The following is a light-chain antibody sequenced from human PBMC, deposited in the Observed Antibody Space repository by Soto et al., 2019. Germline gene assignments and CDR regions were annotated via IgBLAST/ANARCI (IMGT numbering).Light chain of an antibody. V-gene: IGKV1-27*01. CDR1: QAISSY. CDR3: HKYDHAST. J-gene: IGKJ4*01. Sequence: DIQLTQSPSSLSASVGDRVTITCRASQAISSYLAWYQQKPGKVPELLIYATSTLQAGAPSRFSGSGSGTDFTLTISSLQAEDVATYYCHKYDHASTFGGGTKVEIK. CDR2: ATS.